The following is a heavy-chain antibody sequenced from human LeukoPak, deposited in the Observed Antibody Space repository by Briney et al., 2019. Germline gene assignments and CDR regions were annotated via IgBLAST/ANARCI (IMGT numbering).Heavy chain of an antibody. CDR2: IYTSGST. Sequence: SETLSLTCTVSGGSISSYYWSWIRQPAGKGLEWIGRIYTSGSTNYNPSLKSRVTMSVDTSKNQFSLKLNSVTAAGTAVYYCARDGGVVVPAATNWFDPWGQGTLVTVSS. CDR1: GGSISSYY. V-gene: IGHV4-4*07. D-gene: IGHD2-2*01. J-gene: IGHJ5*02. CDR3: ARDGGVVVPAATNWFDP.